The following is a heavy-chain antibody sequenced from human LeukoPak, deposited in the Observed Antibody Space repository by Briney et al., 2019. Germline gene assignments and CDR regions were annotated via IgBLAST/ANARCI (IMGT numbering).Heavy chain of an antibody. CDR2: IYYSSYSGST. CDR3: TRRRYGSSWTDY. J-gene: IGHJ4*02. V-gene: IGHV4-39*01. Sequence: SETLSLTCTVSGGSISSSSYCWGWIRQPPGKGLEWIGTIYYSSYSGSTYYNPSLKSRVTISAGTSKNQFSLRLTSVTAADTAIYYCTRRRYGSSWTDYWGQGTLVTVSS. D-gene: IGHD6-13*01. CDR1: GGSISSSSYC.